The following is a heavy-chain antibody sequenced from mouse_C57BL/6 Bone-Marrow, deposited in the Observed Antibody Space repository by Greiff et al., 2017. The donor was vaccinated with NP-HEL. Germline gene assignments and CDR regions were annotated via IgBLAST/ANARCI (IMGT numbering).Heavy chain of an antibody. D-gene: IGHD1-1*01. J-gene: IGHJ2*01. CDR1: GFSLSTSGMG. CDR2: IYWDDDK. CDR3: ARSFKGPITTVPYYFDY. Sequence: QVTLKVCGPGILQSSQTLSLTCSFSGFSLSTSGMGVSWIRQPSGKGLEWLAHIYWDDDKRYNPSLKSRLTISKDTSRNQVFLKITSVDTADTATYYCARSFKGPITTVPYYFDYWGQGTTLTVSS. V-gene: IGHV8-12*01.